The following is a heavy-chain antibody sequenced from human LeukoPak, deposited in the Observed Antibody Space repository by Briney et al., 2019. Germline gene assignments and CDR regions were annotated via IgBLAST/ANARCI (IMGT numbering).Heavy chain of an antibody. V-gene: IGHV3-66*01. CDR2: IYSGGST. J-gene: IGHJ6*02. CDR3: ASSLRYYYGMDV. CDR1: GFTVSSNY. Sequence: GSLRLSCAASGFTVSSNYMSWVRQAPGKGLEWVSVIYSGGSTYYADSVKGRFTISRDNSKNTLYLQMNSLRAEDTAVYYCASSLRYYYGMDVWGQGTTVTVSS.